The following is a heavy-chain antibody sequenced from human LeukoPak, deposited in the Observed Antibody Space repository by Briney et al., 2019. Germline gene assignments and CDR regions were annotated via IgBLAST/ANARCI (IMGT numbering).Heavy chain of an antibody. CDR2: IKQDGSKK. V-gene: IGHV3-7*04. CDR3: TRVGYIDEGIDY. J-gene: IGHJ4*02. CDR1: GFPFSSYW. Sequence: WGSLRLSCVASGFPFSSYWMTWVRQAPGKGLEWVANIKQDGSKKSYVDSVKGRFTISRDNAKSSLYLQMNSLRAEDTAIYYCTRVGYIDEGIDYWGQGTLVTVSS. D-gene: IGHD5-24*01.